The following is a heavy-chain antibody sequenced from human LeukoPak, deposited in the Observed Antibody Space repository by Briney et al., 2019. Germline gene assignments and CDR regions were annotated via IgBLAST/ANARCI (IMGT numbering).Heavy chain of an antibody. CDR3: AKDQRYCTNGVCYIPYYFDY. V-gene: IGHV3-48*03. J-gene: IGHJ4*02. CDR2: ISSSDSTI. Sequence: GGSLRLSCAASGFTFSSYEMNWVRQAPGKGLEWVSYISSSDSTIYYADSVKGRFTISRDNSKNTLYLQMNSLRAEDTAVYYCAKDQRYCTNGVCYIPYYFDYWGQGTLVTVSS. D-gene: IGHD2-8*01. CDR1: GFTFSSYE.